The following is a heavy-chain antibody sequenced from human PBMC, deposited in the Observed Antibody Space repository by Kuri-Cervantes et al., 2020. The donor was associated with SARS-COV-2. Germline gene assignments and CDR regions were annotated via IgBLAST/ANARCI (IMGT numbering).Heavy chain of an antibody. CDR2: IIPNFGTV. CDR3: AADPRDVVVPASRYYYGMDV. Sequence: SVKVSCKASGGTFGSYAISWVRQAPGQGLEWMGRIIPNFGTVNYAQKFRGRVTITADKSTSTVYMELSSLRYENTAVYYCAADPRDVVVPASRYYYGMDVWGQGTTVTVSS. CDR1: GGTFGSYA. V-gene: IGHV1-69*06. J-gene: IGHJ6*02. D-gene: IGHD2-2*01.